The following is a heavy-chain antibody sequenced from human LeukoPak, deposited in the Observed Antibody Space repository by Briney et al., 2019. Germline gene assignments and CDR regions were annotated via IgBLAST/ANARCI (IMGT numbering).Heavy chain of an antibody. CDR2: IYYSGST. V-gene: IGHV4-59*11. CDR1: GGSISSHY. Sequence: SETLSLTCTVSGGSISSHYWSWIRQPPGKGLEWVGYIYYSGSTNYNPSLKSRVTISVDTSKNQFSLKLSSVTAADTAVYYCARGHIAARVYGYYYGMDVWGQGTTVTVSS. D-gene: IGHD6-13*01. CDR3: ARGHIAARVYGYYYGMDV. J-gene: IGHJ6*02.